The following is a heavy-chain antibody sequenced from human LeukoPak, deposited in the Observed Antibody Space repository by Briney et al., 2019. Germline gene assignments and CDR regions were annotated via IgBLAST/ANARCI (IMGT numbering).Heavy chain of an antibody. CDR2: ISAYNGNT. Sequence: ASVKVSCKASGYTFTSYGISWVRQAPGQGLEWMGWISAYNGNTNYAQKLQGRGTMTTYTSKSTAYMELRSLRSDDTAVYYCARDLRREQQLVLGYWGQGTLVTVSS. J-gene: IGHJ4*02. V-gene: IGHV1-18*04. CDR3: ARDLRREQQLVLGY. CDR1: GYTFTSYG. D-gene: IGHD6-13*01.